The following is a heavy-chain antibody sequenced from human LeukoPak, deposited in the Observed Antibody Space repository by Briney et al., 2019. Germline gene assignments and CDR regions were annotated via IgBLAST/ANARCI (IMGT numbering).Heavy chain of an antibody. CDR3: AREYLPTYYFDY. D-gene: IGHD3-10*01. CDR2: IQQDGSEN. CDR1: GFTFSTYW. V-gene: IGHV3-7*01. Sequence: GGSLRLSCAASGFTFSTYWMSWVRQAPGKGLEWVANIQQDGSENYYVASVKGRFTISRDNAKNSLYLQMNSLRVEDTAVYYCAREYLPTYYFDYWGQGTLVTVSS. J-gene: IGHJ4*02.